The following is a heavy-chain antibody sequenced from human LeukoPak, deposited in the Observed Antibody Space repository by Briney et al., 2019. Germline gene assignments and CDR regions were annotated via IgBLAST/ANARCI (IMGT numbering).Heavy chain of an antibody. J-gene: IGHJ5*02. V-gene: IGHV1-2*02. D-gene: IGHD4/OR15-4a*01. CDR1: GYTFSDYY. CDR3: ARERESRGASALDP. Sequence: ASVKVSCKASGYTFSDYYMHWVRQAPGQGLEWMEWIHRDSGGTKYAQKFQGRVTITRDTSISTAYMELSRLTSDDTAMYWCARERESRGASALDPWGQGTLVTVSP. CDR2: IHRDSGGT.